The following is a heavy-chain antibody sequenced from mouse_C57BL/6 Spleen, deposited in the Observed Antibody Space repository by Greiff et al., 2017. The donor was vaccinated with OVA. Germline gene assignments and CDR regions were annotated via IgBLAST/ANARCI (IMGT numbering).Heavy chain of an antibody. CDR1: GFNIKDYY. D-gene: IGHD2-4*01. CDR2: LDPEAGDT. J-gene: IGHJ2*01. CDR3: TTSYDYDGD. V-gene: IGHV14-1*01. Sequence: EVQLVESGAELVRPGASVKLSCTASGFNIKDYYMHWVKQRPDKGLEWIGRLDPEAGDTEYAPKLQGKATMTADTSYNTAYLQLSSLTSEDTAVYYCTTSYDYDGDWGQGTTLTVSS.